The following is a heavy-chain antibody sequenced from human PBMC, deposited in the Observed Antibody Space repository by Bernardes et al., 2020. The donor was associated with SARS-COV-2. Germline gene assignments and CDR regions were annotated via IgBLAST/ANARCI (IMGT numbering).Heavy chain of an antibody. D-gene: IGHD3-3*01. V-gene: IGHV1-18*01. CDR2: ISAYNGNT. CDR1: GYTFTSYG. Sequence: ASVKVSCKASGYTFTSYGISWVRQAPGQGLEWMGWISAYNGNTNYAQKLQGRVTMTTDTSTSTAYMELRSLRSDDTAVYYCARAGLHRPIFGVVTEDYYYYMDVWGKGTTVTVSS. J-gene: IGHJ6*03. CDR3: ARAGLHRPIFGVVTEDYYYYMDV.